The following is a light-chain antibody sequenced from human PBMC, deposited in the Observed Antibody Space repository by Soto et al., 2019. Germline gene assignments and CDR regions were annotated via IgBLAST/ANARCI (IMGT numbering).Light chain of an antibody. CDR2: YAS. CDR1: HSVGTN. V-gene: IGKV3-11*01. Sequence: EVVLTQSPATLSLSPGQRATLSCRASHSVGTNLMWYQQKPGQPPRLLISYASNRATGIPGRFSGGGSGTDFTLTISSLEPEDFATYYCQQYNSYPLTFGGGTKVEIK. J-gene: IGKJ4*01. CDR3: QQYNSYPLT.